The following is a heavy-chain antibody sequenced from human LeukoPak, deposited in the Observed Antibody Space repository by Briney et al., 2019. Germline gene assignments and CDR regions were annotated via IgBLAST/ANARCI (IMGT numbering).Heavy chain of an antibody. CDR1: GYTFTSYD. D-gene: IGHD3-9*01. CDR2: MNPNSGNT. Sequence: ASVKVSCKASGYTFTSYDINWVRQATGQGLEWMGWMNPNSGNTGYAQKFQGRVTMTRNTSISTAYMELSNLRSEDTAVYYCARASDYDILTGYYSSAFDIWGQGTMVTVSS. J-gene: IGHJ3*02. V-gene: IGHV1-8*01. CDR3: ARASDYDILTGYYSSAFDI.